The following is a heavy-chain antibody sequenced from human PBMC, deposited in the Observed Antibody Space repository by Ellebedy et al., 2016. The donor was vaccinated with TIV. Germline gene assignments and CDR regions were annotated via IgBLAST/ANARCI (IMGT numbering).Heavy chain of an antibody. CDR2: SCLNSGTT. CDR3: ARDLRITARDYYPDY. Sequence: SLSLTXAASAFTIGASAIPLVRRAPSTCLGTASRSCLNSGTTDYADFVKGRFTISRDNAKNSLYLQMNRLRADDTAFYYCARDLRITARDYYPDYWGQGTLVTVSS. CDR1: AFTIGASA. J-gene: IGHJ4*02. V-gene: IGHV3-9*01. D-gene: IGHD6-6*01.